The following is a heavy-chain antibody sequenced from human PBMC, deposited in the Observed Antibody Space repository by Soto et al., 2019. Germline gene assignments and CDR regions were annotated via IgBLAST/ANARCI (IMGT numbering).Heavy chain of an antibody. Sequence: GGSLRLSCAASGFTFSSYSMNWVRQAPGKGLEWVSYISSSSSTIYYADSVKGRFTISRDNAKNSLYLQMNSLRAEDTAVYYCARAEDDYDILTGYHYYYYYYMDVWGKGTTVTVSS. CDR3: ARAEDDYDILTGYHYYYYYYMDV. D-gene: IGHD3-9*01. CDR2: ISSSSSTI. J-gene: IGHJ6*03. CDR1: GFTFSSYS. V-gene: IGHV3-48*01.